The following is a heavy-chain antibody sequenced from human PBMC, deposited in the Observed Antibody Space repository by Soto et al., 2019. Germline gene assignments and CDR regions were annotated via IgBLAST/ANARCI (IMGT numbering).Heavy chain of an antibody. CDR1: GGSFSGYY. Sequence: PSETLSLTCAVYGGSFSGYYWSWIRQPPGKGLEWIGEINHSGSTNYNPSLKSRVTISVDTSKNTLYLQMNSLRAEDTAVYYCAKVPAYDYVWGTYYYFDYWGLGALVTVSS. CDR2: INHSGST. V-gene: IGHV4-34*01. D-gene: IGHD3-16*01. J-gene: IGHJ4*02. CDR3: AKVPAYDYVWGTYYYFDY.